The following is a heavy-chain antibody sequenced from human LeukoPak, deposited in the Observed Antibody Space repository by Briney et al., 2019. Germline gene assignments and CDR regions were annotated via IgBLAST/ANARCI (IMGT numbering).Heavy chain of an antibody. J-gene: IGHJ3*02. Sequence: ASVKVSCKASGYTFTSYHMHWVRQAPGQGLEWMGIINPSGGSTSYAQKFQGRVTMTRDTSTSTVYMELSSLRSEDTAVYYCARDFEGSGSAEAFDIWGQGTMVTVSS. CDR2: INPSGGST. D-gene: IGHD1-26*01. CDR1: GYTFTSYH. V-gene: IGHV1-46*03. CDR3: ARDFEGSGSAEAFDI.